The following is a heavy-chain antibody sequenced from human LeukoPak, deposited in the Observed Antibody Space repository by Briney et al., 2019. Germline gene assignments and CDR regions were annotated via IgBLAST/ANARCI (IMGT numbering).Heavy chain of an antibody. D-gene: IGHD5-12*01. J-gene: IGHJ2*01. V-gene: IGHV1-2*02. CDR3: VKDLTTVATWLYL. CDR2: INPNSDGT. CDR1: VYTFTGYY. Sequence: GSVNVTCKSTVYTFTGYYMHWVRQAPGRGLDWMGLINPNSDGTNNAQKFQGRVTMPRDTSISKAYMELNRLRYAHTAVYYCVKDLTTVATWLYLWGRGTLVTVSS.